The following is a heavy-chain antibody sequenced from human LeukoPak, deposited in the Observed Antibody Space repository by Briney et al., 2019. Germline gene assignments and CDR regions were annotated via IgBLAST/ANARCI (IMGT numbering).Heavy chain of an antibody. D-gene: IGHD1-14*01. CDR3: ARHNLWAFDC. Sequence: GESLKISCKGSGDSFANYWIGWVRQMPGKGLEWMAIVHPGNSEIRYSPSFQGQVTISVDKSITTAYLEWTVKSSDTAMYYCARHNLWAFDCWGLGTLVTVSS. CDR1: GDSFANYW. CDR2: VHPGNSEI. J-gene: IGHJ4*02. V-gene: IGHV5-51*01.